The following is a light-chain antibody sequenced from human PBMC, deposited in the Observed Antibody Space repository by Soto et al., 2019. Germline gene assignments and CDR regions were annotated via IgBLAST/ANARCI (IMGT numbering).Light chain of an antibody. CDR3: SSYTSSSTWV. Sequence: QSALTPPASVYGSPGQSITISCTGTSSDVGGYTYVSWFQQHPGKAPKLIIYDVINRPSGVSNRFSAAKSGNTASLTISGLQAEDEAGYYCSSYTSSSTWVFGGGTQLTVL. J-gene: IGLJ3*02. V-gene: IGLV2-14*01. CDR1: SSDVGGYTY. CDR2: DVI.